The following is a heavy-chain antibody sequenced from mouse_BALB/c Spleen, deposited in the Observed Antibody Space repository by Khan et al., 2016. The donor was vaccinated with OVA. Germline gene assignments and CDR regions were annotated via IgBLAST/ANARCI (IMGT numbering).Heavy chain of an antibody. CDR1: GFNIKDHY. J-gene: IGHJ3*01. CDR3: VRSPGSSVY. D-gene: IGHD1-1*01. V-gene: IGHV14-3*02. CDR2: IAPANGNI. Sequence: VQLQQSGAEFVRSGASVKLSCTASGFNIKDHYMHWVKQRPEQGLEWIGRIAPANGNIEYDPKFQGKATITADTSSNTAHLQLSGLTSEDTAVYCCVRSPGSSVYWGQGTLVTVSA.